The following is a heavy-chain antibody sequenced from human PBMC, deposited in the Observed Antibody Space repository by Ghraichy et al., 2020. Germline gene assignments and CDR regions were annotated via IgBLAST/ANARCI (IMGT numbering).Heavy chain of an antibody. V-gene: IGHV4-59*01. J-gene: IGHJ6*02. CDR2: IYYSGST. D-gene: IGHD2/OR15-2a*01. CDR3: ARDENPMTHYYYGMDV. Sequence: SETLSLTCTVSGGSISSYYWSWIRQPPGKGLEWIGYIYYSGSTNYNPSLKSRVTISVDTSKNQFSLKLSSVTAADTAVYYCARDENPMTHYYYGMDVWGQGTTVTVSS. CDR1: GGSISSYY.